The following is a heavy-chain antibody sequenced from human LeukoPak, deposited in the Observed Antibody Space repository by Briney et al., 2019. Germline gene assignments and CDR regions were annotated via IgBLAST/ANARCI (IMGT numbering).Heavy chain of an antibody. CDR3: ARLKSTISSGWFDP. V-gene: IGHV1-2*02. CDR2: INPNSGGT. D-gene: IGHD6-6*01. J-gene: IGHJ5*02. Sequence: ASVKVSCKASGYTFTGYYMHWVRRAPGQGLEWMGWINPNSGGTSYAQKFQGRVTMTRDTSISTVYMELSRLRSDDTAVYYCARLKSTISSGWFDPWGQGTLVTVSS. CDR1: GYTFTGYY.